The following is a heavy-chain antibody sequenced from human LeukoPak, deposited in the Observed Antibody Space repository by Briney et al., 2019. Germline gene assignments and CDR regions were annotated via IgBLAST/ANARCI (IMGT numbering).Heavy chain of an antibody. J-gene: IGHJ5*02. Sequence: GGSLRLSCAASGFTFSNVWMSWVRQAPGKGLEWVGRIKSKTDGGTTDYAAPVKGKFTISRDDSKNTLYLQMNSLKTEDTAVYYCTTDPQIYCSSTSCYPWGQGTLVTVSS. CDR1: GFTFSNVW. CDR3: TTDPQIYCSSTSCYP. V-gene: IGHV3-15*01. D-gene: IGHD2-2*01. CDR2: IKSKTDGGTT.